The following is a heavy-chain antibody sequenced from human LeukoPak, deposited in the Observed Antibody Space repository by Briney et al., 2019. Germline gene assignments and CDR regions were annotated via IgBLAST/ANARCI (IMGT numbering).Heavy chain of an antibody. Sequence: GASVKVSCKASGYTFTVYYMHCVREAPGQGLEWMGWINPNSGGTHYAQTFQGRVTMTRDTSITTAYMELSILRSNLTDEYSCAKDVKADETSCYYGVFDYWGQGTLVTVSS. V-gene: IGHV1-2*02. D-gene: IGHD3-22*01. CDR2: INPNSGGT. CDR3: AKDVKADETSCYYGVFDY. CDR1: GYTFTVYY. J-gene: IGHJ4*02.